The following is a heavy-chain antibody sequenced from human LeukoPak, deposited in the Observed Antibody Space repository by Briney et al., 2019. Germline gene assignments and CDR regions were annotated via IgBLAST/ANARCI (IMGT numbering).Heavy chain of an antibody. V-gene: IGHV3-53*01. CDR1: GFTVSSNY. J-gene: IGHJ4*02. CDR3: AXXLRSETYRSYYFDY. CDR2: IYGGGST. Sequence: PGGSLRLSCAASGFTVSSNYMNWVRQAPGKGLEWVSIIYGGGSTYYADSVKGRFTISRDNSKNTLYLQMNSLRAEDTAVYYCAXXLRSETYRSYYFDYWGQGTLVTVSS.